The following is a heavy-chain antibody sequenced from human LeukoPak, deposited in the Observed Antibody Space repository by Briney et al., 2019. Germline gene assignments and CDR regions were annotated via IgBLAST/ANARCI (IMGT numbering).Heavy chain of an antibody. Sequence: GGSLGLSCAASGFTFSNYAMTWVRQAPGKGLEWISYISSSSTTIYYADSVKGRFTISRDDAKNSLYLEMNSLRAEDTAVYYCAREFGSWGQGTLVTVSS. V-gene: IGHV3-48*01. CDR2: ISSSSTTI. CDR1: GFTFSNYA. J-gene: IGHJ4*02. CDR3: AREFGS.